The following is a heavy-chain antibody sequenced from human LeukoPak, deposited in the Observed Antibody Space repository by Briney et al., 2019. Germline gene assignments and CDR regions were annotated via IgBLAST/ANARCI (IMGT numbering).Heavy chain of an antibody. Sequence: GESLKISCKGSGYSFTSYWIGWVRQTPGKGLEWMGIIYPSDSDTTYSPSFQGQVTISADKSISTAYLQWSRLKASDTAMYYCARQRRGGYSLTWGQGTLVTISS. CDR2: IYPSDSDT. V-gene: IGHV5-51*01. CDR3: ARQRRGGYSLT. D-gene: IGHD5-12*01. J-gene: IGHJ5*02. CDR1: GYSFTSYW.